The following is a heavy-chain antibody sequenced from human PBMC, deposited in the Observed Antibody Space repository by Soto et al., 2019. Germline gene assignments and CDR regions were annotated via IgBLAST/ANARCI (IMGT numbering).Heavy chain of an antibody. CDR1: GFTSSTYE. CDR2: INTSGKII. D-gene: IGHD2-15*01. J-gene: IGHJ6*02. Sequence: QPGGSLRLSCAASGFTSSTYEMNWVRQAPGKGLEWVAYINTSGKIIYYADSVKGRFTISRDSAKNSLYLQINSLRPEDTAVYYCARDLTNIGRTWYGTDNYYYGMDVWGQGITVTVSS. V-gene: IGHV3-48*03. CDR3: ARDLTNIGRTWYGTDNYYYGMDV.